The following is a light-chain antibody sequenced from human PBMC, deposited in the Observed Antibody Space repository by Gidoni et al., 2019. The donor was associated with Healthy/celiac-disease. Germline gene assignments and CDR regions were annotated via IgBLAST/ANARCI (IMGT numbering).Light chain of an antibody. CDR2: EYN. Sequence: NFMLTQPHSVSASPGKTVTISCTGSSCSIASNYVQWYPHRPGSAPTTVIYEYNQRPAGVPDRFSGSIDSSSNSASLTISGLKTEDEADYYCQSYDSSNFWVFGGGTKLTVL. V-gene: IGLV6-57*02. CDR3: QSYDSSNFWV. J-gene: IGLJ3*02. CDR1: SCSIASNY.